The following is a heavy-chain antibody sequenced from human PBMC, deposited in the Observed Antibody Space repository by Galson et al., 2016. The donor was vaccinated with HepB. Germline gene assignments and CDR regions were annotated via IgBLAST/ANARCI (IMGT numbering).Heavy chain of an antibody. V-gene: IGHV2-70*04. CDR1: GFSLTTTEMR. Sequence: PALVKPTQTLTLTCTFSGFSLTTTEMRVTWIRQPPGKALEGLARIDWVDDKYYSTSLKTRLTVSKDTSKNQVVFTITNMDPADTATYYCARMIGSIGTRHLDYWGQGILITVSS. J-gene: IGHJ4*02. CDR3: ARMIGSIGTRHLDY. CDR2: IDWVDDK. D-gene: IGHD1-14*01.